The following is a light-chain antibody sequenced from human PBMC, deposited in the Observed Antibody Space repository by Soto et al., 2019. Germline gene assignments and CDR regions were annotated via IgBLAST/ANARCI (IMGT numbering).Light chain of an antibody. CDR3: SSYTSSSNVV. CDR2: DVS. Sequence: QSALTQPASVSGSPGQSITISCTGTSSDVGGYNYVSWYQQHPGKAPKLMIYDVSNRHSGVSNRFSGSKSGNTASLTISGLQAEDEADYYCSSYTSSSNVVFGGGTQLTVL. J-gene: IGLJ2*01. CDR1: SSDVGGYNY. V-gene: IGLV2-14*01.